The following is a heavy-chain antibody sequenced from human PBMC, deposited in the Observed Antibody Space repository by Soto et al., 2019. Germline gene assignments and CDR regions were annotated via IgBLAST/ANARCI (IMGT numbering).Heavy chain of an antibody. Sequence: QVHLVQSGAEVRKPGASVKVSCKGSGYTFTTYGITWVRPAPGQGLDWMGWISAHNDNTNYAQKVQGRVTVTRDTSTSTAYMELRNLRADDTAVYYCARGRYGDYWGQGALVTVSS. D-gene: IGHD1-1*01. V-gene: IGHV1-18*01. CDR1: GYTFTTYG. CDR2: ISAHNDNT. CDR3: ARGRYGDY. J-gene: IGHJ4*02.